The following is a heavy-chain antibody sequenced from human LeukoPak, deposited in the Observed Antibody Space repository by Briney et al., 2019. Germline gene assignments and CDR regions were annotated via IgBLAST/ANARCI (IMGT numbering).Heavy chain of an antibody. J-gene: IGHJ4*02. V-gene: IGHV5-51*01. CDR1: GYSFTSYW. CDR3: ARLYRSWYGEIDY. Sequence: GESLKISCKGFGYSFTSYWIGWLRQMPGKGLEWMGIIYPGDSDTRYSPSFQGQVTISADKSISTAYLQWISLKASDTAMYYCARLYRSWYGEIDYWGQGTLVTVSS. D-gene: IGHD6-13*01. CDR2: IYPGDSDT.